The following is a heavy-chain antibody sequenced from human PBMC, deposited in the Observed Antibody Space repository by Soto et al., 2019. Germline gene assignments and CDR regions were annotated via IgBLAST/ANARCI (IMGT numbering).Heavy chain of an antibody. CDR3: ARPSAAGKYYSGMDV. D-gene: IGHD6-13*01. J-gene: IGHJ6*04. V-gene: IGHV5-51*01. CDR1: GYSFTSYW. CDR2: IYPGDSDT. Sequence: GESLKISCKGSGYSFTSYWIGWVRQMPGKGLEWMGIIYPGDSDTRYSPSFQGQVTISADKSISTAYLQWSSLKASDTAMYYCARPSAAGKYYSGMDVGGKGTRVTVSS.